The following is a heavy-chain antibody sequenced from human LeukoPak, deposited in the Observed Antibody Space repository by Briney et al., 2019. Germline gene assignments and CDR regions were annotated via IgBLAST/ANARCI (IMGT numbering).Heavy chain of an antibody. CDR1: GDSINSHY. D-gene: IGHD4-11*01. V-gene: IGHV4-59*11. J-gene: IGHJ5*02. Sequence: PSETLSLTCTVLGDSINSHYWSWVRQAPGKGLEWIGYIFYSGNTNYSPSLKSRVTISIDTSKKQFSLRLTSVTTADTAVYFCARTGDYSRSTGGWFDPWGQGTLVTVSS. CDR2: IFYSGNT. CDR3: ARTGDYSRSTGGWFDP.